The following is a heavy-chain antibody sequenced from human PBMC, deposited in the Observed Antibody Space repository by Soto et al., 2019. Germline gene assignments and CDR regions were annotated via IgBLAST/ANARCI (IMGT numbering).Heavy chain of an antibody. CDR3: ATGYSSSWLDS. CDR2: INPSGGST. Sequence: ASVKVSCKASGYTFISYYMHWLRQAPGQGLEWMGIINPSGGSTSYAQKFQGRVTMTRDTSTSTVYMELSSLRSEDTAVYYCATGYSSSWLDSWGQGTPVTVSS. V-gene: IGHV1-46*01. CDR1: GYTFISYY. D-gene: IGHD6-13*01. J-gene: IGHJ4*02.